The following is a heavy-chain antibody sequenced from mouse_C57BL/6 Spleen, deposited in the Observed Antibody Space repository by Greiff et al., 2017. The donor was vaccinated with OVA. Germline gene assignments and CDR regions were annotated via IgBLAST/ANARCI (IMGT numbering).Heavy chain of an antibody. CDR3: ASLATDYYAMDY. J-gene: IGHJ4*01. Sequence: DVQLQESGPGLVKPSQSLSLTCSVTGYSITSGYYWNWIRQFPGNKLEWMGYISYDGSNNYNPSLKNRISITRDTSKNQFFLKLNSVTTEDTATYYCASLATDYYAMDYWGQGTSVTVSS. CDR2: ISYDGSN. D-gene: IGHD4-1*02. CDR1: GYSITSGYY. V-gene: IGHV3-6*01.